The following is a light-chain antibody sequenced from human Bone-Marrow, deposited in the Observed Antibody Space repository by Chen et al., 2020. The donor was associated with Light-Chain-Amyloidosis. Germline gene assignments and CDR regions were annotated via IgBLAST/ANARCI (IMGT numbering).Light chain of an antibody. V-gene: IGLV3-21*02. CDR1: NIGSTS. J-gene: IGLJ3*02. CDR2: DDS. Sequence: SYMLTQPSSVSVAPGQTATLACGGNNIGSTSVYWYQQTPGQAPLLVVYDDSDRPSGIPERLSGSNSGNTATLTISRVEAGDEADYYCQVWDRSSDRPVFGGGTKLTVL. CDR3: QVWDRSSDRPV.